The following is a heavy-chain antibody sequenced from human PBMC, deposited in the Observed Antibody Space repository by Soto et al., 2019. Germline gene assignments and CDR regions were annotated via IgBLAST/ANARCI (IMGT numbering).Heavy chain of an antibody. CDR1: GFTVSNNY. V-gene: IGHV3-66*01. CDR3: ARDGTYNWV. D-gene: IGHD1-1*01. J-gene: IGHJ4*02. CDR2: NFSNGDT. Sequence: ELQLVASGGGLVQPGGSLRLSCAASGFTVSNNYVRWVRQAPGKGLEWVSLNFSNGDTRYADSVKGRFTISRDSSSNMLYLQMNSLTVEDTAVYYCARDGTYNWVGGQGIHVTVSS.